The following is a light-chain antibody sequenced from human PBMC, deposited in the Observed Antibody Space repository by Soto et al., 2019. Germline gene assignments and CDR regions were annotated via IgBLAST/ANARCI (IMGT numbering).Light chain of an antibody. CDR1: QGISSY. V-gene: IGKV1-9*01. CDR2: AAS. J-gene: IGKJ5*01. CDR3: QQLNSYPLSIT. Sequence: DIQLTQSPSFLSASVGDRVTITCRASQGISSYLAWYQQKPGKAPKLLIYAASTLQSGVPSRFSGSGSGTEFTLTISSLQPEDFATYYCQQLNSYPLSITFDQGTRLEIK.